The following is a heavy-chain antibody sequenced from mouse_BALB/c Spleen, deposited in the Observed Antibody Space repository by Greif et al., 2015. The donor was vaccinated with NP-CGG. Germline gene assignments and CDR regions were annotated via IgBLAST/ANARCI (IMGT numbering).Heavy chain of an antibody. J-gene: IGHJ4*01. D-gene: IGHD2-2*01. CDR3: ARHLYGYGLGVYYYAMDY. V-gene: IGHV5-12-2*01. CDR2: ISNGGGST. Sequence: EVKVVESGGGLVQPGGSLKLSCAASGFTFSSYTMSWVRQTPEKRLEWVAYISNGGGSTYYPDTVKGRFTISRDNAKNTLYLQMSSLKSEDTAMYYCARHLYGYGLGVYYYAMDYWGQGTSVTVSS. CDR1: GFTFSSYT.